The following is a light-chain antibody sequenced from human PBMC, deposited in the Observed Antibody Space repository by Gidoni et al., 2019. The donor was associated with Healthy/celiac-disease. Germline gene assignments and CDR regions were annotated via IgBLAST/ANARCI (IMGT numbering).Light chain of an antibody. V-gene: IGLV2-11*01. CDR3: CSYAGSYTLGV. CDR1: SSDVGGYNY. Sequence: QSALTQPRSVSGSHGQSVTISCTGTSSDVGGYNYVYWYQQHPGKAPKLMIYDVSKRPSGVPDRFSGSKSGNTASLTISGLQAEDEADYYCCSYAGSYTLGVFGGGTKLTVL. CDR2: DVS. J-gene: IGLJ3*02.